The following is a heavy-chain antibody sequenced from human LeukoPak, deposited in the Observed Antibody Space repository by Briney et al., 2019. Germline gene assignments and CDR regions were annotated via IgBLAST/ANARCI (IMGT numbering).Heavy chain of an antibody. CDR1: GFTFSSYS. J-gene: IGHJ4*02. V-gene: IGHV3-21*01. Sequence: GGSLRLSGPASGFTFSSYSMNWFRQAPGKGLEWVSSISSSSSYIYYADSVKGRFTISRDNAKNSLYLQMNSLRAEDTAVYYCARYGEKTFDYWGQGTLVTVSS. D-gene: IGHD4-17*01. CDR3: ARYGEKTFDY. CDR2: ISSSSSYI.